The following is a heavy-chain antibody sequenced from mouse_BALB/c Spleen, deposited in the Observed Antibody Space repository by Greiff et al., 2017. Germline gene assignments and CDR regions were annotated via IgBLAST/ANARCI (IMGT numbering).Heavy chain of an antibody. J-gene: IGHJ4*01. D-gene: IGHD3-1*01. CDR2: ISSGSSTI. Sequence: EVHLVESGGGLVQPGGSRKLSCAASGFTFSSFGMHWVRQAPEKGLEWVAYISSGSSTIYYADTVKGRFTISRDNPKNTLFLQMTSLRSEDTAMYYCARSGAMDYWGQRTSVTVSS. V-gene: IGHV5-17*02. CDR3: ARSGAMDY. CDR1: GFTFSSFG.